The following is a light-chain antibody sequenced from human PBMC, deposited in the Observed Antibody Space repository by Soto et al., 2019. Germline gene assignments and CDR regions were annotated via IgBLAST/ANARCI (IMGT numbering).Light chain of an antibody. J-gene: IGLJ3*02. CDR1: TSDIGRYNY. Sequence: QSALTQPPSASGSPGQSVTISCTGTTSDIGRYNYVSWYQQHPGTAPKLIIYEVRKRPSGVPDRFSASKSANSASLTVSGLQPDDEADYYCGSYGGSNNWVFGGGTKLTVL. V-gene: IGLV2-8*01. CDR3: GSYGGSNNWV. CDR2: EVR.